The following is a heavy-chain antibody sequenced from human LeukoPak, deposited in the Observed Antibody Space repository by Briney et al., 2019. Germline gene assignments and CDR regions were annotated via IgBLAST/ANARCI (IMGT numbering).Heavy chain of an antibody. CDR2: IYYSGST. CDR3: ARQRRLLPDY. CDR1: GGSISSSSYY. Sequence: PSETLSLTCTVSGGSISSSSYYWGWIRQPPGKGLEWIGSIYYSGSTYYNPSLKSRVTISVDTSKNQFSLKLSSVTAADTAVYYCARQRRLLPDYWGQGTLVTASS. J-gene: IGHJ4*02. V-gene: IGHV4-39*01. D-gene: IGHD3-22*01.